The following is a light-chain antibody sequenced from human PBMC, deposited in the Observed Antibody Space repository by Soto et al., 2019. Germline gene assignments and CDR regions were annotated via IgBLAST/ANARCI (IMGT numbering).Light chain of an antibody. Sequence: QLTQSPSSLSASVGDRVTITCRASQDVRRYLAWYQQKPGKALKLLIYGASTLQSWVPSRFRGFGSRTEFTLTISNLQPEDFETYHCQQLQRPPFTFGPGTTVDVK. CDR3: QQLQRPPFT. V-gene: IGKV1-9*01. J-gene: IGKJ3*01. CDR2: GAS. CDR1: QDVRRY.